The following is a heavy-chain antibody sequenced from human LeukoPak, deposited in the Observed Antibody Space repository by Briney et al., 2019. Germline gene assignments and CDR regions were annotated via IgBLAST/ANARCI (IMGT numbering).Heavy chain of an antibody. J-gene: IGHJ4*02. CDR3: AQTVATNHYSIHPFAF. D-gene: IGHD2-21*01. V-gene: IGHV3-23*01. CDR1: GFTFSSYA. Sequence: PGGSLRLSCAASGFTFSSYAMSWVRQAPGKGLEWVSTISDSGTYTYYGDSVKGRFTISRDNSRNTLHLQMNSLRAEDTAVYYCAQTVATNHYSIHPFAFWGQGTLVTVSS. CDR2: ISDSGTYT.